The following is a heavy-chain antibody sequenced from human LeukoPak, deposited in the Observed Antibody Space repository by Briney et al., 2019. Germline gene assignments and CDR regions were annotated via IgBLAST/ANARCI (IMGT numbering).Heavy chain of an antibody. D-gene: IGHD5-12*01. Sequence: GGSLRLSCAASGFTFSDYYMSWIRQAPGKGLEWVSYISSSGSTIYYADSVKGRFTISRDNAKNSLYLQMNSLRAEDTALYYCAKAAGLGRSYFDYWGQGTLVTVSS. CDR3: AKAAGLGRSYFDY. J-gene: IGHJ4*02. V-gene: IGHV3-11*01. CDR2: ISSSGSTI. CDR1: GFTFSDYY.